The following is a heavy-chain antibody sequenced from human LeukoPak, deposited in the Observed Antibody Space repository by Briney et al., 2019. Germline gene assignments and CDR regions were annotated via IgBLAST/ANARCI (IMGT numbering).Heavy chain of an antibody. CDR3: ARGQDGYCSSTSCQAGWFDP. Sequence: SETLSLTCAVYGGSFSGYYWSWIRQPPGKGLEWIGEINHSGSTNYNPSLKSRVTISVDTSKNQFSLKLSSVTAADTAVCYCARGQDGYCSSTSCQAGWFDPWGQGTLVTVSS. V-gene: IGHV4-34*01. CDR1: GGSFSGYY. D-gene: IGHD2-2*01. CDR2: INHSGST. J-gene: IGHJ5*02.